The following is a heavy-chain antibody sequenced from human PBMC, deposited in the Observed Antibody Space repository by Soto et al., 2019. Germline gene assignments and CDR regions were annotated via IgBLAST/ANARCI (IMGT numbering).Heavy chain of an antibody. J-gene: IGHJ2*01. D-gene: IGHD4-4*01. CDR3: ARPLWRDDYNWGYFDL. V-gene: IGHV3-30-3*01. CDR1: GFTFSSYA. Sequence: QVQLFESGGGVVQPGRSLRLSCAASGFTFSSYAMHWVRQAPGKGLEWVAVISYDGSNKYYADSVTGRFTISRDNSKNTLYLQMSSLRLDDTAVYYCARPLWRDDYNWGYFDLWGRGTLVTVSS. CDR2: ISYDGSNK.